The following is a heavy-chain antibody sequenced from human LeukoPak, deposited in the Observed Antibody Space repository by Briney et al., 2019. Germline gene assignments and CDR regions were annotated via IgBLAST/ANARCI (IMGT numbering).Heavy chain of an antibody. CDR2: IWYDGSNK. V-gene: IGHV3-33*01. Sequence: GGSLRLSCAASGFTFSSYGMHWVRQAPGKGLEWVAVIWYDGSNKYYADSVKGRFTISRDNSKNTLYLQMNSLRAEDTAVYYCARAHYDFWSGLRDDAFDFWGQGTMVTVSS. J-gene: IGHJ3*01. CDR3: ARAHYDFWSGLRDDAFDF. CDR1: GFTFSSYG. D-gene: IGHD3-3*01.